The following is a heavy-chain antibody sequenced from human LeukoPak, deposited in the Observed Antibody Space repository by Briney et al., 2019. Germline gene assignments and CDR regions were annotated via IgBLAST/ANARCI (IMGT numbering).Heavy chain of an antibody. CDR3: ARHGGYCSGGSCYLEYNWFDP. CDR2: IYYSGST. CDR1: GGSISSYY. D-gene: IGHD2-15*01. Sequence: SETLSLTCTVSGGSISSYYWSWIRQPPGKGPEWIGYIYYSGSTNYNPSLKSRVTISVDTSKNQFSLKLSSVTAADTAVYYCARHGGYCSGGSCYLEYNWFDPWGQGTLVTVSS. J-gene: IGHJ5*02. V-gene: IGHV4-59*08.